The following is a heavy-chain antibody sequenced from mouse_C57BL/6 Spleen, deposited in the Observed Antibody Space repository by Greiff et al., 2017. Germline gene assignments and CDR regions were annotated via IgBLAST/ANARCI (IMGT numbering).Heavy chain of an antibody. V-gene: IGHV1-82*01. CDR1: GYAFSSSW. CDR3: ARSGTRLFDY. Sequence: QVQLQQSGPELVKPGASVKISCKASGYAFSSSWMNWVKQRPGKGLEWIGRIYPGDGDTNYNQKFKGKSTLTVDKSSSTAYMQLSSLTSEDSAVYYCARSGTRLFDYWGQGTTLTVSS. J-gene: IGHJ2*01. D-gene: IGHD2-13*01. CDR2: IYPGDGDT.